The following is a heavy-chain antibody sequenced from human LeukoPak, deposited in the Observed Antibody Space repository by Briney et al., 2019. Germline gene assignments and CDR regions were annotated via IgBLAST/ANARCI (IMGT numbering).Heavy chain of an antibody. CDR2: IRYDGSNK. Sequence: PGGSLRLSCAASGFTFSSYGIHWVRQAPGKGLEWVAFIRYDGSNKYYTDSVKGRFTISRDNAKNSLYLQMNSLRAEDTALYYCARDPIAAAGYYYYMDVWGKGTTVTVSS. D-gene: IGHD6-13*01. V-gene: IGHV3-30*02. CDR1: GFTFSSYG. J-gene: IGHJ6*03. CDR3: ARDPIAAAGYYYYMDV.